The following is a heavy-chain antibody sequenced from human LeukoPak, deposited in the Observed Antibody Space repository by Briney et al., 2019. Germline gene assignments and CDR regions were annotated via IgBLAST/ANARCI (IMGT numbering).Heavy chain of an antibody. D-gene: IGHD3-9*01. CDR2: ISSDSNYI. CDR1: GFTFSTYS. CDR3: ARKENILTGYYDH. V-gene: IGHV3-21*01. Sequence: GGSLRLSCAASGFTFSTYSMTWVRQAPGKGLEWVSSISSDSNYIYYADSVKGRFTISRDNAWNSLYLQMNSLRAEDTAVYYCARKENILTGYYDHWGQGTLVTVSS. J-gene: IGHJ5*02.